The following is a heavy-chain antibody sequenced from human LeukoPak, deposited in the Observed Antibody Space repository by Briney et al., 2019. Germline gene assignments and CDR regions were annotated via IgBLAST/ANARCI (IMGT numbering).Heavy chain of an antibody. D-gene: IGHD2-21*01. CDR3: TRGGGGSFPHY. CDR1: GFTVSSNF. Sequence: GGSLRLSCAASGFTVSSNFLSWVRQPPGKGLEWVSDNSGGSTYYADAVKGRFTISRDNSKNTLYLQMNSLRAEDTAVYYCTRGGGGSFPHYWGQGTLVTVSS. CDR2: NSGGST. V-gene: IGHV3-53*01. J-gene: IGHJ4*02.